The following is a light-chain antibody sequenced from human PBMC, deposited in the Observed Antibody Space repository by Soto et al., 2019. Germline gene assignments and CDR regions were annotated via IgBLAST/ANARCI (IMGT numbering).Light chain of an antibody. CDR2: GAS. J-gene: IGKJ1*01. V-gene: IGKV3-20*01. CDR1: QSVSSSY. CDR3: QQYGSSPRT. Sequence: ILITQSPGTLSLSPGERATLSCRASQSVSSSYLAWYQQKPGQAPRLLIYGASSRATGIPDRFSGSGSGTDFTLTISRLEPEDFAVYYCQQYGSSPRTFGQGTKVDI.